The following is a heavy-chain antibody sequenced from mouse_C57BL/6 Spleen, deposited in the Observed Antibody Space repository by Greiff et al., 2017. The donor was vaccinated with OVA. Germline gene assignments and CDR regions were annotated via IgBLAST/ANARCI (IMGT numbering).Heavy chain of an antibody. CDR2: IYPGSGST. V-gene: IGHV1-55*01. D-gene: IGHD1-1*01. CDR1: GYTFPSYW. Sequence: VQLQQPGAELVKPGASVKLSCKASGYTFPSYWITWVKQRPGHGLEWLGDIYPGSGSTNYNETFKSKATLTVDTSSSTAYMQLSSLTSEDCSVYYCARGVVATRWYFDVWGTGTTVTVSS. J-gene: IGHJ1*03. CDR3: ARGVVATRWYFDV.